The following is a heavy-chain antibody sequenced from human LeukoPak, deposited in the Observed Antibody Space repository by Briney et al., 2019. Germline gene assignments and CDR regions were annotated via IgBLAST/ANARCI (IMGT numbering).Heavy chain of an antibody. CDR3: ASLAVAGLSEGY. CDR2: INHSGSA. Sequence: PSETLSLTCAVYGGSFSGYYWSWIRQPPGKGLEWIGEINHSGSANYNPSLKSRVTISVDTSRNQFSLKLSSVTAADTAVYYCASLAVAGLSEGYWGQGTLVIVSS. D-gene: IGHD6-19*01. V-gene: IGHV4-34*01. CDR1: GGSFSGYY. J-gene: IGHJ4*02.